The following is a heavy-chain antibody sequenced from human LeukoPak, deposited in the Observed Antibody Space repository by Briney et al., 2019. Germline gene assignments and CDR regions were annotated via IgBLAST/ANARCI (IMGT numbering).Heavy chain of an antibody. D-gene: IGHD3-9*01. CDR2: INHSGST. CDR3: ARGPLFRQDVYDISFDY. Sequence: SETLSLTCAVYGGSFSGYYWSWIRQPPGKGLEWIGEINHSGSTNYNPSLKSRVTISVDTSKDQFSLKLGSVTAADTAVYYCARGPLFRQDVYDISFDYWGQGTLVTVSS. CDR1: GGSFSGYY. V-gene: IGHV4-34*01. J-gene: IGHJ4*02.